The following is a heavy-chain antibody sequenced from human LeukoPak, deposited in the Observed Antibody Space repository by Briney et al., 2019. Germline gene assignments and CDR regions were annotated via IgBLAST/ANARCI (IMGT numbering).Heavy chain of an antibody. V-gene: IGHV3-7*04. D-gene: IGHD3-9*01. J-gene: IGHJ4*02. CDR3: ARLRYFDGLLPGFDF. CDR1: GFTLSTYW. Sequence: GGSLRLSCAASGFTLSTYWMSWVRQAPGKGLEWVANIRPDGSEKYYVDSVKGRFTISRENAKNSLQLQMNSLRAEDTAVYYCARLRYFDGLLPGFDFWGQGTLVTVSS. CDR2: IRPDGSEK.